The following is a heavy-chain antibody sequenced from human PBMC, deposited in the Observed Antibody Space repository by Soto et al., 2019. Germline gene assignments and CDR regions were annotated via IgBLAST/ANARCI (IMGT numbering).Heavy chain of an antibody. D-gene: IGHD2-21*02. CDR1: GFTFSSYA. CDR2: ISYDGSNK. V-gene: IGHV3-30-3*01. J-gene: IGHJ6*02. Sequence: QVQLVESGGGVVQPGRSLRLSCAASGFTFSSYAMHWVRQAPGKGLEWVAVISYDGSNKYYADSVKGRFTISRDNSKNTLYLQMNSLRAEDTAVYYCARVRLSGGNSKSYYYGMDVWGQGTTVTVSS. CDR3: ARVRLSGGNSKSYYYGMDV.